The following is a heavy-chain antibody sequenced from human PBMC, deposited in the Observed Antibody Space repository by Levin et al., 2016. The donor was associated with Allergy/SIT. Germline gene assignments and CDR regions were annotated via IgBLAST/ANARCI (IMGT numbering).Heavy chain of an antibody. V-gene: IGHV3-30*18. D-gene: IGHD1-7*01. Sequence: VRQAPGKGLEWVAVISYDGSNKYYADSVKGRFTISRDNSKNTLYLQMNSLRAEDTAVYYCAKDSTGTYYYMDVWGKGTTVTVSS. CDR2: ISYDGSNK. J-gene: IGHJ6*03. CDR3: AKDSTGTYYYMDV.